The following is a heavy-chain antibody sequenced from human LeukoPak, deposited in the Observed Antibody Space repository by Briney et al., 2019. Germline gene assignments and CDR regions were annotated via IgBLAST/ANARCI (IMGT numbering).Heavy chain of an antibody. D-gene: IGHD4-23*01. J-gene: IGHJ4*02. V-gene: IGHV4-59*06. Sequence: PSETLSLTCTVSGGSISSYYWSWIRQPAGKGLEWIGYIYYSGSTYYNPSLKSRVTISVDTSKNQFSLKLSSVTAADTAVYYCARVIRGDYGGSFDYWGQGTLVTVSS. CDR3: ARVIRGDYGGSFDY. CDR2: IYYSGST. CDR1: GGSISSYY.